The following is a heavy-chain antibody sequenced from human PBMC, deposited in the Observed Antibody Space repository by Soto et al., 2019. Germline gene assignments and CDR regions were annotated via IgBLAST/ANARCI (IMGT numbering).Heavy chain of an antibody. J-gene: IGHJ5*02. V-gene: IGHV4-31*03. Sequence: TLSLTCTVSGGSISSGGYYWSWIRQHPGKGLEWIGYIYYSGSTYYNPSLKSRVTISVDTSKNQFSLKLSSVTAADTAVYYCALQLWFGEFGGWFDPWGQGTLVTVSS. D-gene: IGHD3-10*01. CDR3: ALQLWFGEFGGWFDP. CDR2: IYYSGST. CDR1: GGSISSGGYY.